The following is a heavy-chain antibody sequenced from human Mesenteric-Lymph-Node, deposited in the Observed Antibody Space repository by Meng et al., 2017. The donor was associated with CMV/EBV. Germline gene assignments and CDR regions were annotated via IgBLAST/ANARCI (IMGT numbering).Heavy chain of an antibody. Sequence: SSSMNNWWSWVRQYPGKGLEWIGEIKHGGRTNYNPSLKSRVRISVGDSENQFSLDLTSATAADTAMYFCARVSYSYDSGGGRFVFDIWGRGTMVTVSS. J-gene: IGHJ3*02. CDR3: ARVSYSYDSGGGRFVFDI. D-gene: IGHD3-22*01. CDR2: IKHGGRT. CDR1: SSSMNNW. V-gene: IGHV4-4*01.